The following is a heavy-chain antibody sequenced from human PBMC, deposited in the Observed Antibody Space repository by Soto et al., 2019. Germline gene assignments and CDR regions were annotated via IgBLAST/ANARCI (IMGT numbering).Heavy chain of an antibody. V-gene: IGHV3-30*18. D-gene: IGHD1-26*01. J-gene: IGHJ6*02. CDR3: AKDRLSDSDLGTDYGLDV. CDR2: ITYDGEYK. Sequence: QVQLVESGGGVVQPGRSLRLSCAGSGFTFSDYGIFWVRQAPGKGLEWVSLITYDGEYKDYVDSVKGRVTISRDNSKNTVYLQVSSLRVEDTAVYYCAKDRLSDSDLGTDYGLDVWGQGTTV. CDR1: GFTFSDYG.